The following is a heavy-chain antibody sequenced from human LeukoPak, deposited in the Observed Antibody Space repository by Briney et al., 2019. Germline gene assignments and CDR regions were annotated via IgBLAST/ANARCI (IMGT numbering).Heavy chain of an antibody. J-gene: IGHJ5*02. Sequence: SETLSLTCTVSGGSISSSSYYWGCIRQPPGKGLEWIGSIYYSGSTYYNPSLKSRVTISVDTSKNQFSLKLSSVTAADTAVYYCARQGAGMITFGGVIARDWFDPWGQGILVTVSS. CDR2: IYYSGST. V-gene: IGHV4-39*01. CDR3: ARQGAGMITFGGVIARDWFDP. CDR1: GGSISSSSYY. D-gene: IGHD3-16*02.